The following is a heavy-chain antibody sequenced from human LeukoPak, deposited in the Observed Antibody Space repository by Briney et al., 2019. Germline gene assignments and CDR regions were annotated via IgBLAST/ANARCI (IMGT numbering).Heavy chain of an antibody. Sequence: GGSLRLSCAASAFTFSSYSMNWVRQAPGKGLEWVSSISSSGSYIYYADSVKGRFTISRDNAKNSLYLQMNSLRAEDTAVYYCARVGPWVNPYYYYYYMDVWGKGTTVTVSS. V-gene: IGHV3-21*01. CDR3: ARVGPWVNPYYYYYYMDV. CDR2: ISSSGSYI. D-gene: IGHD1-14*01. CDR1: AFTFSSYS. J-gene: IGHJ6*03.